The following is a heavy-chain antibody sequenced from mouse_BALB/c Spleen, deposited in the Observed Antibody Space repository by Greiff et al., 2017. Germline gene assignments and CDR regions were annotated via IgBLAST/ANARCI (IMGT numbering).Heavy chain of an antibody. Sequence: VKLQESGPGLVAPSQSLSITCTVSGFSLTSYGVHWVRQPPGKGLEWLGVIWAGGSTNYNSALMSRLTIGKDNTKSQVFLKMNSLQTDDTAMYYCARDPHHYYGSSYWFAYWGQGTLVTVSA. CDR1: GFSLTSYG. CDR2: IWAGGST. J-gene: IGHJ3*01. CDR3: ARDPHHYYGSSYWFAY. V-gene: IGHV2-9*02. D-gene: IGHD1-1*01.